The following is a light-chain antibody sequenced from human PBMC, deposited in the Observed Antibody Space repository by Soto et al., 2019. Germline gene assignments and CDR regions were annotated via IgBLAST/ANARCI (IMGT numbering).Light chain of an antibody. CDR1: QSVNSD. Sequence: EIVITQSPATLSVSPGEGATLSCRASQSVNSDLAWYQQKPGQAPRLLIYGASTRATGLPARFSGSGSGTEFTLTISSLQSEDFADYYCQQYNNWPPTFGQGTRLEIK. J-gene: IGKJ5*01. CDR3: QQYNNWPPT. V-gene: IGKV3-15*01. CDR2: GAS.